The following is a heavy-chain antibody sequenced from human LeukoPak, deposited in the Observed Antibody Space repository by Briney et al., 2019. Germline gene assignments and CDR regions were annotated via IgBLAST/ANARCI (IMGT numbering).Heavy chain of an antibody. CDR3: AIHSEGPVNDAFDI. J-gene: IGHJ3*02. D-gene: IGHD2-2*01. Sequence: GGSLTLSCAASGFSFSEYYMTWIRQAPGKGLEWVSNLSSSGRYTNYADSVRGRFTISRDNAKKSLYLQMNSLRAEDTAVYYCAIHSEGPVNDAFDIWGQGTKVTVSS. CDR1: GFSFSEYY. V-gene: IGHV3-11*03. CDR2: LSSSGRYT.